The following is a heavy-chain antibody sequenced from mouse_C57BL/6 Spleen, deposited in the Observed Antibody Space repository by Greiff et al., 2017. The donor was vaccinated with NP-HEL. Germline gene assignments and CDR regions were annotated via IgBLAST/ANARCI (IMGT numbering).Heavy chain of an antibody. Sequence: VQLQQPGAELVMPGASVKLSCKASGYTFTSYWMHWVKQRPGQGLEWIGEIDPSDSYTNYNQKLKGKSTLTVDKSSSPAYMQLSSLTSEDSAVYYCARSGDGYYWYFDVWGTGTTVTVSS. J-gene: IGHJ1*03. CDR1: GYTFTSYW. CDR2: IDPSDSYT. D-gene: IGHD2-3*01. V-gene: IGHV1-69*01. CDR3: ARSGDGYYWYFDV.